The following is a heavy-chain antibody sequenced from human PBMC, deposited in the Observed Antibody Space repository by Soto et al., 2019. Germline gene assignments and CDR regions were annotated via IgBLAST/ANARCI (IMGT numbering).Heavy chain of an antibody. V-gene: IGHV1-69*13. CDR1: GGTFSSYA. CDR3: ARGWSGYYHRCYYYGMDV. Sequence: SVKVSCKASGGTFSSYAISWVRQAPGQGLEWMGGIIPIFGTANYAQKFQGRVTITADESTSTAYMELSSLRSEDTAVYYCARGWSGYYHRCYYYGMDVWGQGTTVTVSS. J-gene: IGHJ6*02. D-gene: IGHD3-3*01. CDR2: IIPIFGTA.